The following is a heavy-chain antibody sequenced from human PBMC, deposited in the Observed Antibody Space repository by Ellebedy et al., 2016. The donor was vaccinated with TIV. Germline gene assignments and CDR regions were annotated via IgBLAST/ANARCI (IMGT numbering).Heavy chain of an antibody. V-gene: IGHV3-33*01. D-gene: IGHD3-16*01. Sequence: PGGSLRLSCAASGFSFSTYGMHWVRQAPGQGLEWVAVIWYDGFNKDYADSVKGRFTISRDNSKNTLSLEMNSLRVDDTAVYFCARGQVRYTQKGGFLDYWGQGTLVTVSS. CDR1: GFSFSTYG. J-gene: IGHJ4*02. CDR3: ARGQVRYTQKGGFLDY. CDR2: IWYDGFNK.